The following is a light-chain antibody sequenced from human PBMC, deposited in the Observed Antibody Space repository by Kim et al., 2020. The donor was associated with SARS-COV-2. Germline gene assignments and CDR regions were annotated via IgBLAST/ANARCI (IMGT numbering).Light chain of an antibody. CDR1: QTVLYSKNY. V-gene: IGKV4-1*01. Sequence: DIVMTQSPDSLAVSLGERATINCKSSQTVLYSKNYLAWSQQKPGQPPKLLIYWASTRESGVPDRFSGSGSGTEFTLTISSLQAEDVAVYYCHQYYTTPRTFGQGTKVDIK. J-gene: IGKJ1*01. CDR3: HQYYTTPRT. CDR2: WAS.